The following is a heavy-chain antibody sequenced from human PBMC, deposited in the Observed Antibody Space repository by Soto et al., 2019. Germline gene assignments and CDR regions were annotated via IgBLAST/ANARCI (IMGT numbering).Heavy chain of an antibody. CDR1: GGTFSSYA. CDR3: ARDRSEAAAGTRWFDP. D-gene: IGHD6-13*01. J-gene: IGHJ5*02. Sequence: ASVKVSCKASGGTFSSYAISWVRQAPGQGLEWMGGLIPIFGTANYAQKFQGRVTITADESTSTAYMELSSLRSEDTAVYYCARDRSEAAAGTRWFDPWGQGTLVTVSS. CDR2: LIPIFGTA. V-gene: IGHV1-69*13.